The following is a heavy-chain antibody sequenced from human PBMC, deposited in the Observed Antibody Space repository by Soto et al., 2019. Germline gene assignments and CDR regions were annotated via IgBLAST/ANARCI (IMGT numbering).Heavy chain of an antibody. Sequence: QVQLVQSGAEVKKPGASVKVSCKASGYTFTSYDINWVRQATGQGLEWMGWMNPNSGNTGYAQKFQGRVTMTRNTSISTAYMELSSLRSEDTAVYYCAMEGDVVVVIPHYYGMDVWGQGTTVTVSS. CDR2: MNPNSGNT. J-gene: IGHJ6*02. V-gene: IGHV1-8*01. CDR3: AMEGDVVVVIPHYYGMDV. D-gene: IGHD3-22*01. CDR1: GYTFTSYD.